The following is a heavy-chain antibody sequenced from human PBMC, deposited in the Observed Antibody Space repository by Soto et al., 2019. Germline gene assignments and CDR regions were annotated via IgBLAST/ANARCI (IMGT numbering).Heavy chain of an antibody. CDR1: GFYFNNYG. CDR2: VSKSDYT. D-gene: IGHD2-2*01. CDR3: AREDSIIIPAVSDF. V-gene: IGHV3-21*01. Sequence: SLRLSCAVSGFYFNNYGINWLRQAPGKGLEWVSSVSKSDYTYYSDSVKGRFTISRDNARNSVSLQMNSLGAEDTAVYYCAREDSIIIPAVSDFWGQGTLVTVSS. J-gene: IGHJ4*02.